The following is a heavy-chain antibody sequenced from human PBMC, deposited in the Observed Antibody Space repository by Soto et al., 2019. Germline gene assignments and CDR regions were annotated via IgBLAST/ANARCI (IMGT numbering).Heavy chain of an antibody. CDR1: GCTFTSYG. D-gene: IGHD1-20*01. CDR3: ARDPEEDNWNDEALNWFDP. CDR2: ISAYNGNT. V-gene: IGHV1-18*01. Sequence: ASVKVSCKASGCTFTSYGISWVRQAPGQGLEWMGWISAYNGNTNYAQKLQGRVTMTTDTSTSTAYMELRSLRSDDTAVYYCARDPEEDNWNDEALNWFDPWGQGTLVTVSS. J-gene: IGHJ5*02.